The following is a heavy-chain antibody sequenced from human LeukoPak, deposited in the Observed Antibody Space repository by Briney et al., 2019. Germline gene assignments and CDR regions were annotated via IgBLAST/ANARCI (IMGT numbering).Heavy chain of an antibody. CDR3: ARAPWIQVSYAMDV. Sequence: GGSLRLSCAASGFSFRGYWMSCVRQAPGKGLECVANIKEDGNEIYYVDSVKGRFTISRDNAKNSLYLQMNILRAEDTAVYYCARAPWIQVSYAMDVWGQGTTVTVSS. CDR2: IKEDGNEI. V-gene: IGHV3-7*01. CDR1: GFSFRGYW. D-gene: IGHD5-18*01. J-gene: IGHJ6*02.